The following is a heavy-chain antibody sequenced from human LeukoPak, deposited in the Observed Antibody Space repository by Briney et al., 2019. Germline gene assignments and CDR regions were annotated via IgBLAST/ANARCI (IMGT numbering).Heavy chain of an antibody. CDR2: ITGSGDST. J-gene: IGHJ3*02. V-gene: IGHV3-23*01. D-gene: IGHD3-10*01. CDR3: AKSQRLWFGGNDAFHI. Sequence: GGSLRLSCAASGFTFSTYGMSWFRQAPGKGLEWVSAITGSGDSTHYADSVKGRFTISRDNSKNTLYLQMNSLRAEDTAVYYCAKSQRLWFGGNDAFHIWGQGTMVTVSS. CDR1: GFTFSTYG.